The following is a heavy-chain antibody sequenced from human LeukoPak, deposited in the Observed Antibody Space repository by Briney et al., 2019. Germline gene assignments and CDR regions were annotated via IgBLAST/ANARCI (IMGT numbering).Heavy chain of an antibody. CDR2: IYHIGNT. CDR1: SYSISSDYY. J-gene: IGHJ5*02. Sequence: PSETLSLTCTVSSYSISSDYYWAWIRQPPGKGLEWIGSIYHIGNTYYSPSLKSRVTISVDTSSNQFSLKLKSVTAADTAVYYCAREGTHTNLWYHWFDPWGQGTLVTVSS. V-gene: IGHV4-38-2*02. CDR3: AREGTHTNLWYHWFDP. D-gene: IGHD6-13*01.